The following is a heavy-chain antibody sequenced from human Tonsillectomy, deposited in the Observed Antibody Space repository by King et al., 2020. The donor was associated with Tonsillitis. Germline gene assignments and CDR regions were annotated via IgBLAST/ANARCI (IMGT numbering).Heavy chain of an antibody. CDR3: ARANYYGDPDAFDI. Sequence: VQLVESGGGLVKPGGTWSLSVQALGFTFGTISWNWVGRPPGKGLEWVSSIIIIGSYIYYADSVKGRFTISRDNAKNSLYLQMNSLRAEDTAVYYCARANYYGDPDAFDIWGQGTMVTVSS. D-gene: IGHD4-17*01. V-gene: IGHV3-21*01. CDR1: GFTFGTIS. CDR2: IIIIGSYI. J-gene: IGHJ3*02.